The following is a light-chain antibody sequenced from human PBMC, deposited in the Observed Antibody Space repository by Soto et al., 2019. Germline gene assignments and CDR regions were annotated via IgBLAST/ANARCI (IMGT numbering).Light chain of an antibody. V-gene: IGLV1-44*01. CDR1: SSNIGSYT. CDR2: SND. J-gene: IGLJ2*01. Sequence: QPVLTQPPSASGTPGQRVTISFSGTSSNIGSYTVNWYQQLPGTAPKLLIYSNDQRPSGVPDRFSGSRSGTSASLAISGLQSEDEADYYCAAWIGSLESRVFGGGTKLTVL. CDR3: AAWIGSLESRV.